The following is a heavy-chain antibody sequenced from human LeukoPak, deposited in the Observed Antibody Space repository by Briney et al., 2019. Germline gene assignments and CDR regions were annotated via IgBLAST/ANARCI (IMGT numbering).Heavy chain of an antibody. J-gene: IGHJ4*02. CDR2: ISGSGGST. CDR3: ASQSHIVVVPAAIKY. D-gene: IGHD2-2*01. CDR1: GFTFSSYA. Sequence: SGGSLRLSCAASGFTFSSYAMSWVRQAPGKGLEWASAISGSGGSTYYADSVKGRFTISRDNSKNTLYLQMNSLRAEDTAVYYCASQSHIVVVPAAIKYWGRGTLVTVSS. V-gene: IGHV3-23*01.